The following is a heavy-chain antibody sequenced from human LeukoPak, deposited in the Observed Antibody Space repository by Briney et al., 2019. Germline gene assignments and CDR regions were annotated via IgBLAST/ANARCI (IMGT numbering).Heavy chain of an antibody. V-gene: IGHV3-20*04. Sequence: GGSLRLSCAASGFTFGDYGMSWVRQAPGKGLEWVSGINWNGGSTGYADSVKGRFTISRDNAKNSLYLQMNSLRAEDTAVYYCARDRGASGSYYTMDYWGQGTLVTVSS. CDR2: INWNGGST. CDR3: ARDRGASGSYYTMDY. J-gene: IGHJ4*02. D-gene: IGHD1-26*01. CDR1: GFTFGDYG.